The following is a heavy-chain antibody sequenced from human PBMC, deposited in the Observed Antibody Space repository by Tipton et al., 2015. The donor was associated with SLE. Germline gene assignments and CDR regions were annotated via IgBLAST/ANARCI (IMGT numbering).Heavy chain of an antibody. CDR3: ARLVGAYDILTGYYQRYFDY. V-gene: IGHV4-39*01. D-gene: IGHD3-9*01. J-gene: IGHJ4*02. Sequence: TLSLTCTVSGDSIGSSSNYWGWIRQPPGKGLVGFGSIYYSGSTYYNPSLKSRVTISVDTSKNQFSLKLSYVTAADTAVYYCARLVGAYDILTGYYQRYFDYWGQGTLVTVSS. CDR1: GDSIGSSSNY. CDR2: IYYSGST.